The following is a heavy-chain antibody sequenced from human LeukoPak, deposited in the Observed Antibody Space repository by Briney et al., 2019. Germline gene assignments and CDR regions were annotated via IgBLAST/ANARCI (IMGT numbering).Heavy chain of an antibody. CDR3: AAGDYDILTGYSHTLDY. D-gene: IGHD3-9*01. CDR1: GGSISSYY. J-gene: IGHJ4*02. V-gene: IGHV4-59*01. Sequence: SETLSLTCTVSGGSISSYYWSWIRRPPGKGLEWIGYIYYSGSTNYNPSLKSRVTISVDTSKNQFSLKLSSVTAADTAVYYCAAGDYDILTGYSHTLDYWGQGTLVTVSS. CDR2: IYYSGST.